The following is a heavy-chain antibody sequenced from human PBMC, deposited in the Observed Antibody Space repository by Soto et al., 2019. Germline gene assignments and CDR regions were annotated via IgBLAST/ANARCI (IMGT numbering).Heavy chain of an antibody. Sequence: QVQLVQSGAEVKKPGSSVKVSCKASGGTFSSYAISWVRQAPGHGLEWMGGILPIFGTANYAQKFQGRVTITADESTSTAYMELSSLRSEVTAVYYCARDRGLGYCSGGSCYRADYYGMDVWGQGTTVTGSS. CDR2: ILPIFGTA. J-gene: IGHJ6*02. D-gene: IGHD2-15*01. CDR1: GGTFSSYA. CDR3: ARDRGLGYCSGGSCYRADYYGMDV. V-gene: IGHV1-69*01.